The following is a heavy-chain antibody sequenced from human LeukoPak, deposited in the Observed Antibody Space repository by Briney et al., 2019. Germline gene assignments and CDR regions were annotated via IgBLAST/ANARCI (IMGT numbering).Heavy chain of an antibody. CDR1: GGSINNYY. Sequence: SETLSLTCSVSGGSINNYYWSWIRQPPRKGLEWIGFIYYSGSTNYNPSLKSRVTISVDTSKNQFSLKLSSVTAADTAVYYCARGRQWLVYFDYWGQGTLVTVSS. J-gene: IGHJ4*02. D-gene: IGHD6-19*01. V-gene: IGHV4-59*01. CDR3: ARGRQWLVYFDY. CDR2: IYYSGST.